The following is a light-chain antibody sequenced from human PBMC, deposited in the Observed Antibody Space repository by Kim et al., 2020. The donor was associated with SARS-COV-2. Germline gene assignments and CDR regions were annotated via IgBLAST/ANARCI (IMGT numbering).Light chain of an antibody. V-gene: IGLV3-19*01. CDR2: GRN. CDR1: SLRSYY. J-gene: IGLJ2*01. CDR3: SSRDNSLNPVL. Sequence: ALGQTVTITSTGESLRSYYASWDQQKPGQAPVVVFYGRNRRPPGIPDRFSGSSSGNTPSLTITGAQAEDEAVYFCSSRDNSLNPVLFGGGTQLTVL.